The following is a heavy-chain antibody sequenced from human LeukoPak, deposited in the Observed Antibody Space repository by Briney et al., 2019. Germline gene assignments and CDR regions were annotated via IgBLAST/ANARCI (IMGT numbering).Heavy chain of an antibody. V-gene: IGHV5-51*01. CDR2: IYPGDSDT. J-gene: IGHJ6*03. D-gene: IGHD6-19*01. Sequence: RXLXXKXXEWMGIIYPGDSDTRYRPSFQPQLPISPDKSISTAYLQWSSLKASDTAMYYCARRIESVAGTSYYYYYMDVWGKGTTVTVSS. CDR3: ARRIESVAGTSYYYYYMDV.